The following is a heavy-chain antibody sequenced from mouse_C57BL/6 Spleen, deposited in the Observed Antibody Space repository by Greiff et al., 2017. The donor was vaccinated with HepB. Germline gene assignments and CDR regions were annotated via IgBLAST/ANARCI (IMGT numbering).Heavy chain of an antibody. CDR1: GYTFTSYW. Sequence: QVQLQQPGAELVKPGASVKMSCKASGYTFTSYWITWVKLRPGQGLEWIGDIYPGSGSTNYNEKFKSKATLTVDTSSSTAYMQLSSLTSEDSAVYYCSRHYYGSSYFDYWGQGTTLTVSS. CDR2: IYPGSGST. CDR3: SRHYYGSSYFDY. D-gene: IGHD1-1*01. V-gene: IGHV1-55*01. J-gene: IGHJ2*01.